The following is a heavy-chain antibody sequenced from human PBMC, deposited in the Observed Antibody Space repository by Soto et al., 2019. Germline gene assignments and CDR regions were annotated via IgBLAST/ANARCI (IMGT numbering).Heavy chain of an antibody. D-gene: IGHD3-10*01. Sequence: QVQLQESGPGLVKPSETLSLTCTVSGGPISSISNHYCSWFRLPPGKVLEWIGNMSYSVFTRYNPSLKGRAIISMDSSKNQFSLNLTSVTAADTAVYYCATQGFGVLHGLVDVWGQGTTVTVSS. J-gene: IGHJ6*02. CDR1: GGPISSISNHY. CDR2: MSYSVFT. V-gene: IGHV4-59*08. CDR3: ATQGFGVLHGLVDV.